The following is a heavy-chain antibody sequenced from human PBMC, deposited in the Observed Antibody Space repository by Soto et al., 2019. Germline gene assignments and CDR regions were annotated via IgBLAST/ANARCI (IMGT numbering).Heavy chain of an antibody. CDR2: ISSDSSNI. Sequence: GGSLRLSCAASGFTFSTYGMNWVRQAPGKGLEWVSYISSDSSNIQYTDSVKGRFTISRDNAKNSLSLQMNTLRAEDTAVYYCARDLGVALATLTIDYWGQGTLVTVSS. J-gene: IGHJ4*02. CDR3: ARDLGVALATLTIDY. V-gene: IGHV3-21*01. CDR1: GFTFSTYG. D-gene: IGHD2-15*01.